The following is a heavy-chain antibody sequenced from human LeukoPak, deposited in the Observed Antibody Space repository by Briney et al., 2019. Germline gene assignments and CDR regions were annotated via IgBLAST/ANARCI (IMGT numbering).Heavy chain of an antibody. D-gene: IGHD5-24*01. J-gene: IGHJ3*02. CDR2: ISGGDGTT. V-gene: IGHV3-21*01. Sequence: PGGSLRLSCAASGFTFSSYGMHWVRQAPGKGLEWVSAISGGDGTTFYADSVKGRFTISRDNAKNSLYLQMNSLRAEDTAVYYCARFMGDGYNYDAFDIWGQGTMVTVSS. CDR1: GFTFSSYG. CDR3: ARFMGDGYNYDAFDI.